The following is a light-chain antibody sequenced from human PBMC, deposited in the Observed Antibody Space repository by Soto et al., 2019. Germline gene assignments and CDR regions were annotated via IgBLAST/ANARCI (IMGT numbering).Light chain of an antibody. CDR3: SSYTSSSTPLWV. CDR1: SSDVGGYNY. Sequence: QSALTQPASVSGSPGQSITISCTETSSDVGGYNYVSWYQQHPGKAPKLMIYDVSNRPSGVSNRFSGSKSGNTASLTISGLQAEDEADYYCSSYTSSSTPLWVFGGGTKVTVL. J-gene: IGLJ3*02. V-gene: IGLV2-14*01. CDR2: DVS.